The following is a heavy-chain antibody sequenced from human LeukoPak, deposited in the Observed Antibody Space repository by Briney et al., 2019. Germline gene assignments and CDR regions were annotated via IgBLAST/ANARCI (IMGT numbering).Heavy chain of an antibody. Sequence: SETLSLTCAVYGGSFSGYYWSWLRQPPGKGLEWIGEINHSGSTNYNPPLKSRVTISVDTSKNQFSLKLSSVTAADTAVYYCARLRKTYYYDSSGYSTRYYYYMDVWGKGTTVTISS. CDR1: GGSFSGYY. CDR2: INHSGST. CDR3: ARLRKTYYYDSSGYSTRYYYYMDV. D-gene: IGHD3-22*01. V-gene: IGHV4-34*01. J-gene: IGHJ6*03.